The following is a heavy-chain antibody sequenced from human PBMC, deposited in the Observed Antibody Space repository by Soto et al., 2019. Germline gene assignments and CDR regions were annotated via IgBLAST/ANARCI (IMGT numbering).Heavy chain of an antibody. D-gene: IGHD5-12*01. CDR1: GATFSISV. V-gene: IGHV1-69*12. CDR3: ARDLGGGYDPGDY. CDR2: IIAMFGTP. J-gene: IGHJ4*02. Sequence: QVQLVQSGAELKKPGSSVKVSCRASGATFSISVFNWVRQAPGQGLERMGGIIAMFGTPNYSQKFQGRVTISADESTSTGYMELNNRRSDDTAVYCCARDLGGGYDPGDYWGQGTQVTVSS.